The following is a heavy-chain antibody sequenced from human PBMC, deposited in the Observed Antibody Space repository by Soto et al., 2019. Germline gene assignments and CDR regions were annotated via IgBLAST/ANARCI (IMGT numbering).Heavy chain of an antibody. CDR2: VYSTEIT. Sequence: SETLSLTCTVSGDSISSYFWSWIRQPPGKGLEWIGYVYSTEITNYNPSLKSRVAMSIDTSKNQFSLKVRSVTAADTAVYYCERGSEAWFDPWGQGTLVTVSS. CDR1: GDSISSYF. CDR3: ERGSEAWFDP. V-gene: IGHV4-59*01. J-gene: IGHJ5*02.